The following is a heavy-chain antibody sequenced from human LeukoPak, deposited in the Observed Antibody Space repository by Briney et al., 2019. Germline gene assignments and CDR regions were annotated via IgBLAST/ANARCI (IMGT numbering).Heavy chain of an antibody. CDR2: ISSGGNT. Sequence: SGGSLRLSCAASGFTVSSNYMSWVRQAPGKGLEWVAVISSGGNTKYADSERGRFSISRDNSKNTLYLQMNSLRAEDTAVYYCAKHLGGNYFDRPFDYWGQGTLVTVSS. J-gene: IGHJ4*02. D-gene: IGHD3-22*01. CDR1: GFTVSSNY. V-gene: IGHV3-66*04. CDR3: AKHLGGNYFDRPFDY.